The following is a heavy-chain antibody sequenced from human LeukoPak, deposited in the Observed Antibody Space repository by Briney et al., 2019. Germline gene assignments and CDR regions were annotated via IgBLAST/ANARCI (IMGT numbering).Heavy chain of an antibody. Sequence: SETLSVTCTVSGGSISSYYWSWLRQPPGKGLEWIGYIYTSGSTNYNPSLKSRGTRSVDTSKSQFSLKLSSVTAADTAVYCCASLVGATRSVACDIWGQGTMVTVSS. CDR3: ASLVGATRSVACDI. J-gene: IGHJ3*02. CDR1: GGSISSYY. CDR2: IYTSGST. V-gene: IGHV4-4*09. D-gene: IGHD1-26*01.